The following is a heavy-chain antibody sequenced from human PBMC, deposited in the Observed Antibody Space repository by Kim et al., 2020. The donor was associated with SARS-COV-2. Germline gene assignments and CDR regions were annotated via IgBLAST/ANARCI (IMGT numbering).Heavy chain of an antibody. Sequence: GGCLRLSCLGSGYTFKNYWMSWVRQAPGKGLEWVAIISTDGSQKNYMDSVKGRFTISRDNAKNSLYLQMNSLRVGDTAVYYCASAYYYDIAGYDFWGQGTLVPVSS. CDR1: GYTFKNYW. D-gene: IGHD3-22*01. J-gene: IGHJ4*02. CDR2: ISTDGSQK. CDR3: ASAYYYDIAGYDF. V-gene: IGHV3-7*01.